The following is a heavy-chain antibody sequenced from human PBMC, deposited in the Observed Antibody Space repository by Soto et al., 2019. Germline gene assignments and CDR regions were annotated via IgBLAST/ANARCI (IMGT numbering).Heavy chain of an antibody. CDR3: ARKDTAMDPFDY. J-gene: IGHJ4*02. CDR2: IIPIFGTA. Sequence: VASVKVSCKASGGTFSSYAISWVRQAPGQGLEWMGGIIPIFGTANYAQKFQGRVTITADESTSTAYMELSSLRSEDTAVYYCARKDTAMDPFDYWGQGTLVTVSS. D-gene: IGHD5-18*01. V-gene: IGHV1-69*13. CDR1: GGTFSSYA.